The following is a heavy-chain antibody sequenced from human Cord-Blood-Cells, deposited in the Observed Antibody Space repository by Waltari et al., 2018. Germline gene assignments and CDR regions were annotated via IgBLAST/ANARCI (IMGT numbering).Heavy chain of an antibody. V-gene: IGHV3-21*01. CDR2: ISSSSSYI. Sequence: EVQLVESGGGLVKPGGSLRLSCAASGFTFSSYSMNWFRQAPGKGMGWVSSISSSSSYISYADSVKGRLTIYRDNAKNSLYLQMNSLRAEDTAVYYCARGALGGGAPFYFDYWGQGTLVTVSS. J-gene: IGHJ4*02. D-gene: IGHD2-15*01. CDR1: GFTFSSYS. CDR3: ARGALGGGAPFYFDY.